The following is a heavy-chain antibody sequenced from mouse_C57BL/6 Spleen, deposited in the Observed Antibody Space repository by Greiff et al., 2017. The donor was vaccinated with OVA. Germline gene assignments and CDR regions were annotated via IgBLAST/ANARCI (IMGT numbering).Heavy chain of an antibody. J-gene: IGHJ4*01. V-gene: IGHV1-69*01. D-gene: IGHD6-1*01. CDR1: GYTFTSYW. CDR3: AKKGLYSEDDEAMDY. CDR2: IDPSDSYT. Sequence: QVQLKQPGAELVMPGASVKLSCKASGYTFTSYWMHWVKQRPGQGLEWIGEIDPSDSYTNYNQKFKGKSTLTVDKSSSTAYMQLSSLTSEDSAVFYAAKKGLYSEDDEAMDYWGQGTSVTVSS.